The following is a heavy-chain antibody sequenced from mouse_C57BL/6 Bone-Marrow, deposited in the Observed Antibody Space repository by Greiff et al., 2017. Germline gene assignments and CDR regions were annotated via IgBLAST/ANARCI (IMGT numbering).Heavy chain of an antibody. J-gene: IGHJ4*01. CDR2: IHPNSGST. Sequence: VQLQQPGAELVKPGASVKLSCKASGYTFTSYWMHWVKQRPGQGLEWIGMIHPNSGSTNYNEKFKSKATLTVDKSSSTAYMQLSSLTSEDSAVXYCARWLYYYAMDYWGQGTSDTVSS. CDR1: GYTFTSYW. D-gene: IGHD2-2*01. V-gene: IGHV1-64*01. CDR3: ARWLYYYAMDY.